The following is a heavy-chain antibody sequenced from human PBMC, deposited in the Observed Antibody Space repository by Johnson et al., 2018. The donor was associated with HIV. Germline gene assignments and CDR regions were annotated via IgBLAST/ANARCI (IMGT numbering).Heavy chain of an antibody. D-gene: IGHD1-26*01. J-gene: IGHJ3*02. CDR3: AKGRLVGATTYDAFDI. V-gene: IGHV3-20*04. CDR1: GFTFDDYG. CDR2: INWNGGST. Sequence: VLLVESGGVVVQPGGSLRLSCAASGFTFDDYGMSWVRQAPGKGLEWVSGINWNGGSTSYADSVKGRFTISRDNAKNTLYLQMNSLRAEDTAVYYCAKGRLVGATTYDAFDIWGQGTMVTVSS.